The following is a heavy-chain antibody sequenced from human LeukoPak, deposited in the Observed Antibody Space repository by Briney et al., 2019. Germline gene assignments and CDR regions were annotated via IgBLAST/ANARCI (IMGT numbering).Heavy chain of an antibody. J-gene: IGHJ4*02. V-gene: IGHV1-2*02. D-gene: IGHD3-9*01. Sequence: GASVKVSCKASGYTFTGYYMHWVRQAPGQGLEWMGWINDNSGGTNYAQKFQGRVTMTRDTSISTAYMELSRLRSDDTAVYYCARSSRYDIWTGYPYWGQGTLVTVSP. CDR3: ARSSRYDIWTGYPY. CDR1: GYTFTGYY. CDR2: INDNSGGT.